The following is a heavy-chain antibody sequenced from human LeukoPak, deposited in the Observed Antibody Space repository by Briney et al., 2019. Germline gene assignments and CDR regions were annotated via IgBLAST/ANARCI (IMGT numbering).Heavy chain of an antibody. CDR3: ARDSSPYYYGSGSYYKGLDY. Sequence: PGGSLRLSCTVSGFTLSTYSLNWVRRAPGKGLEWVSLMTNSRSYYADSVKGRFTISRDNSKNTLYLQMNSLRAEDTAVYYCARDSSPYYYGSGSYYKGLDYWGQGTLVTVSS. CDR1: GFTLSTYS. V-gene: IGHV3-21*01. CDR2: MTNSRSY. D-gene: IGHD3-10*01. J-gene: IGHJ4*02.